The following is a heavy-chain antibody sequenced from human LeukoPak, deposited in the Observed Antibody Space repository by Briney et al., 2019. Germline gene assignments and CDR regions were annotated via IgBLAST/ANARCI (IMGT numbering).Heavy chain of an antibody. CDR3: AKLVGATTDFDY. CDR1: GFTFSSYS. Sequence: PGGSLRLSCAASGFTFSSYSMNWVRQDPGKGLEWVSTITSGDNTYYADSVKGRFTISRDNSKNTLYLQMNSLGAEDTALYYCAKLVGATTDFDYWGQGTLVTVSS. V-gene: IGHV3-23*01. J-gene: IGHJ4*02. D-gene: IGHD1-26*01. CDR2: ITSGDNT.